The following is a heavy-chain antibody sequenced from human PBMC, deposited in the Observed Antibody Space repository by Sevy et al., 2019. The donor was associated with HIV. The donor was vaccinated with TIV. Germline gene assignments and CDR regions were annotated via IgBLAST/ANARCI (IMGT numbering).Heavy chain of an antibody. CDR1: GFTFGTYG. Sequence: GGSLRLSCAASGFTFGTYGMYWVRQTPGKGLEWVANIWLDGSNEDYAVSVKGRLTISRDNSRNTLFLQRNSLRAEDTAVYYCAREHFARSLDYWGQGTLVTVSS. CDR2: IWLDGSNE. V-gene: IGHV3-33*08. J-gene: IGHJ4*02. CDR3: AREHFARSLDY. D-gene: IGHD3-3*02.